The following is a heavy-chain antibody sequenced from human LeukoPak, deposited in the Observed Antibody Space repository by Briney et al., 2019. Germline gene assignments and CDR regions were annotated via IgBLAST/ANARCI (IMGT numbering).Heavy chain of an antibody. CDR3: ARGASRADY. CDR2: ISSSSSYI. CDR1: GFTFRSYN. J-gene: IGHJ4*02. V-gene: IGHV3-21*01. Sequence: GGSLRLSCAASGFTFRSYNMNWVRQAPGKRPEWVSPISSSSSYIYYADSVKGRFTISRDNAKNSLYLQMNSLRAEDTALYYCARGASRADYWGKGTLVTVSS.